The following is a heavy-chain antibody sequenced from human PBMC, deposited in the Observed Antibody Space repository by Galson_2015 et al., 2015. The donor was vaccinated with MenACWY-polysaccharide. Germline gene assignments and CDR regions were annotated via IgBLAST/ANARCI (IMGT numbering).Heavy chain of an antibody. CDR2: IYSDGSDT. J-gene: IGHJ4*02. CDR1: GFTFSSYW. V-gene: IGHV3-74*01. D-gene: IGHD3-22*01. Sequence: SLRLSCAASGFTFSSYWMHWVRQAPGKGLVWVSRIYSDGSDTTYADSVKGRFTVSRDNAKNTLYLQMNSLRAEDTAVYYCARDLYPTTYHSDSSPLSDYWGQGTLVTVSS. CDR3: ARDLYPTTYHSDSSPLSDY.